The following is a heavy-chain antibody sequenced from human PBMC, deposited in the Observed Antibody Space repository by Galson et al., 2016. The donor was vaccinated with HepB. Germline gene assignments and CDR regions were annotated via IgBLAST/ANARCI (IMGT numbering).Heavy chain of an antibody. V-gene: IGHV3-53*01. CDR3: EGYSDPFDI. D-gene: IGHD3-22*01. J-gene: IGHJ3*02. Sequence: LRLSCAASGFSVSGKYVSWARQAPGKGLEWVSAIFSGDATYYRDSVKGRFTISRDTSKNTLYLQMNNLRAEDTAIYYCEGYSDPFDIWGQGTMVTVSS. CDR1: GFSVSGKY. CDR2: IFSGDAT.